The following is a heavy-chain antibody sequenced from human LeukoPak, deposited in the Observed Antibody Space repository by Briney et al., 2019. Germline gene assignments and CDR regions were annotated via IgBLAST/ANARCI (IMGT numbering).Heavy chain of an antibody. CDR1: GVSISSSNSY. V-gene: IGHV4-39*01. CDR3: ASGGLDYGRGTFDY. CDR2: IYYSGST. J-gene: IGHJ4*02. Sequence: SETLSLTCTVSGVSISSSNSYWGWIRQPPGKGLEWIGSIYYSGSTYYNPSLKSRVTISVDTSKNQFSLKLSSVTAADTAVYYCASGGLDYGRGTFDYWGQGTLVTVSS. D-gene: IGHD4-17*01.